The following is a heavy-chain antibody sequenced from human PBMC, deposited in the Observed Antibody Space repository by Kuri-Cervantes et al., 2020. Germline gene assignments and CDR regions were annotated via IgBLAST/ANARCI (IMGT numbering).Heavy chain of an antibody. Sequence: GESLKISCAASGFTFSDYYMSWIRQAPGKGLEWVSYISSSGSTIYYADSVKGRFTISRDNSKNTLYLQMNSLRAEDTAVYYCAKDRYSGGLDVWGKGTTVTVSS. CDR2: ISSSGSTI. CDR1: GFTFSDYY. V-gene: IGHV3-11*04. J-gene: IGHJ6*04. CDR3: AKDRYSGGLDV. D-gene: IGHD1-26*01.